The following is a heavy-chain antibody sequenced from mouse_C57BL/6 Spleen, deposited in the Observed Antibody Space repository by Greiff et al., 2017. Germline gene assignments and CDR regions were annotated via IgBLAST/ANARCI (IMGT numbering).Heavy chain of an antibody. CDR3: ARPSPTVVAPGYFDG. J-gene: IGHJ1*03. CDR2: IDPNSGGT. CDR1: GYTFTSYW. V-gene: IGHV1-72*01. Sequence: QVQLQQPGAELVKPGASVKLSCKASGYTFTSYWMHWVKQRPGRGLEWIGRIDPNSGGTKYNEKFKSKATLTVDKPSSTAYMQLSSLTSEDSAVYYCARPSPTVVAPGYFDGWGTGTTVTVSS. D-gene: IGHD1-1*01.